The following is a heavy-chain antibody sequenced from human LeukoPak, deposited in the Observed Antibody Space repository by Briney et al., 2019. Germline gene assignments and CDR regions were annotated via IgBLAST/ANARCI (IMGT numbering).Heavy chain of an antibody. V-gene: IGHV3-33*01. D-gene: IGHD3-10*01. CDR3: AREDVYYHGSGRDYYYGMDV. CDR2: IWYDGSNK. J-gene: IGHJ6*02. Sequence: PGGSLRLSCAASGFTFSNYGMHWVRQAPGKGLEWVALIWYDGSNKYYADSVKGRFTISRDNSKNTLYLEMSSLRAEDTAVYYCAREDVYYHGSGRDYYYGMDVWGQGTTVTVSS. CDR1: GFTFSNYG.